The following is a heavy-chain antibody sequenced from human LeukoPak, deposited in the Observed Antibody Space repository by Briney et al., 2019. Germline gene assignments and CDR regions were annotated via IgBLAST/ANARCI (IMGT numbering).Heavy chain of an antibody. CDR3: ARAYYYDSSGYYGDDAFDI. Sequence: ASVKVSCKASGYTFTGYYMHWVRQAPGQGLEWMGWINPNSGGTNYAQKFQGRVTMTRDTSTSTVYMELSSLRSEDTAVYYCARAYYYDSSGYYGDDAFDIWGQGTMVTVSS. V-gene: IGHV1-2*02. D-gene: IGHD3-22*01. J-gene: IGHJ3*02. CDR1: GYTFTGYY. CDR2: INPNSGGT.